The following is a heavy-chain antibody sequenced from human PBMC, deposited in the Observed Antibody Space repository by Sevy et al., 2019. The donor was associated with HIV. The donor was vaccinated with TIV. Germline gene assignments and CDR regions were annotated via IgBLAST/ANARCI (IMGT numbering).Heavy chain of an antibody. D-gene: IGHD3-3*01. CDR3: ARPRFLEWLSSAAFDI. J-gene: IGHJ3*02. CDR1: GFVFSSYA. V-gene: IGHV3-30*04. CDR2: IAYDGSYK. Sequence: GGSLRLSCTASGFVFSSYAMHWVRQAPGKGLEWVAFIAYDGSYKNYADSVKGRFTLSRDKSKNTLYLQMNSLGAEDTAVYYCARPRFLEWLSSAAFDIWGQGTMVTVSS.